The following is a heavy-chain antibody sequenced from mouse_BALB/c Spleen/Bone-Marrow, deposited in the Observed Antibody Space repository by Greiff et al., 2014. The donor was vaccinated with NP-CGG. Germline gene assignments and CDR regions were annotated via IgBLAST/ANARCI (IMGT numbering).Heavy chain of an antibody. CDR1: GYSSTGYT. D-gene: IGHD1-1*01. J-gene: IGHJ1*01. Sequence: EVKLMESGPELVKPGASMKISCKASGYSSTGYTMNWVKQSHGKNLEWIGLINPYNGGTTYNQKFKGKATLTVDKSSSTAYMELLRLTSEDSAVYYCAREYYGDWYFDVWGAGTTVTVPS. CDR3: AREYYGDWYFDV. V-gene: IGHV1-26*01. CDR2: INPYNGGT.